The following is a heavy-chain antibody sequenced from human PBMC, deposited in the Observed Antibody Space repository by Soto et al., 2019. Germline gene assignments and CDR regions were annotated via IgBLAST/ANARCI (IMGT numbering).Heavy chain of an antibody. D-gene: IGHD2-15*01. CDR3: AKEWGRFCPSAACYSLDH. Sequence: QVQLMESGGGVVQPGKSLRLSCAASGFTFRNYTMHWVRQAPGKGLEWVAAISYDGNNQYFADPMKGRFTISRDNSKDTLHLQMDSLRAEDTAVYYCAKEWGRFCPSAACYSLDHWGQGTPVTVSS. CDR1: GFTFRNYT. CDR2: ISYDGNNQ. V-gene: IGHV3-30*18. J-gene: IGHJ4*02.